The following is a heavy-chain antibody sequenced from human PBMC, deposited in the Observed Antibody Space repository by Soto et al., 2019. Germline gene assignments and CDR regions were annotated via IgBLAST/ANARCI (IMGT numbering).Heavy chain of an antibody. V-gene: IGHV3-23*01. Sequence: SLRLSCAASGFTFSSYAMSWVRQAPGKRLEWVSAISGSGGSTYYADSVKGRFTISRDNSKNTLYLQMNSLRAEDTAVYYCAKDLIGAYQLPPFHYYGMDVWGQGTTVTV. CDR1: GFTFSSYA. CDR3: AKDLIGAYQLPPFHYYGMDV. D-gene: IGHD2-2*01. CDR2: ISGSGGST. J-gene: IGHJ6*02.